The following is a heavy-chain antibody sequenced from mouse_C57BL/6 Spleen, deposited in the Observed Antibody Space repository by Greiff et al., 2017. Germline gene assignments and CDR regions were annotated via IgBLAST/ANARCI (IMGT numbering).Heavy chain of an antibody. CDR3: ARVITTVPFDY. CDR1: GYTFTGYW. J-gene: IGHJ2*01. V-gene: IGHV1-9*01. D-gene: IGHD1-1*01. CDR2: ILPGSDST. Sequence: QVQLKHSGAELMKPGASVKLSCKATGYTFTGYWIEWVKQRPGHGLEWIGEILPGSDSTNYNEKFKGKATFTADTSSNTAYMQLSSLTTEYSAIYYCARVITTVPFDYWGQGTTLTVSS.